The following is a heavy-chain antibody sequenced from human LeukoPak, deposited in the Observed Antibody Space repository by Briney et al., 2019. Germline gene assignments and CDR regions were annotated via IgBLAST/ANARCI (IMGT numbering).Heavy chain of an antibody. Sequence: GGSLRLSCAASGFTFSTYAMSWVRQAPGKGLEWVSAISASGGSTYYADSMKGRFTISRDNSENTLYLQMNSLRAEDTAVYYCAKERTSSGYFDYWGQGTLVTVSS. CDR3: AKERTSSGYFDY. D-gene: IGHD6-19*01. V-gene: IGHV3-23*01. CDR1: GFTFSTYA. CDR2: ISASGGST. J-gene: IGHJ4*02.